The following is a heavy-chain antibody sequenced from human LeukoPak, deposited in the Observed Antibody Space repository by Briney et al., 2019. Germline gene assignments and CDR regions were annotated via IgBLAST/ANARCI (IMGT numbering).Heavy chain of an antibody. J-gene: IGHJ4*02. CDR1: GYTFTSYY. Sequence: GASVKVSCKASGYTFTSYYMHWVRQAPGQGLEWMGIINPSGGSTSYAQKFQGRVTMTTDTSTSTAYMELRSLRSDDTAIYYCARDFYHGHCGGGYCYVLDSWGQGTLVTVSS. CDR2: INPSGGST. CDR3: ARDFYHGHCGGGYCYVLDS. V-gene: IGHV1-46*01. D-gene: IGHD2-15*01.